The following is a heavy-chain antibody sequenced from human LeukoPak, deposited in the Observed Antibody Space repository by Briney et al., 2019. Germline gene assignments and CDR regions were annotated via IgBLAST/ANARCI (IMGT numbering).Heavy chain of an antibody. V-gene: IGHV3-9*01. CDR1: GFTFSYDW. Sequence: GGSLRLSCAASGFTFSYDWMTWVRQAPGKGLEWVSGLGWDGGRIGYPDSVKGRFTISRDNAKKSLYLQMNSLGVEDTALYYCARDDAFDLWGQGTMVTVSS. CDR3: ARDDAFDL. CDR2: LGWDGGRI. J-gene: IGHJ3*01.